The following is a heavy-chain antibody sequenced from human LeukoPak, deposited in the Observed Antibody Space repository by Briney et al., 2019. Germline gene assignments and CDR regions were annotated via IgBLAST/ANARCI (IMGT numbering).Heavy chain of an antibody. Sequence: GRSLRLSCAASGFSFDDYAMPWVRQAPGKGLEWVSSISWSSDSIGYADSVEGRFTISRDNAKNSLCLQMNSLRPEDTALYYCAKDQGRSGFFSRGPFDYWGQGTLVTVSS. D-gene: IGHD3-10*01. CDR1: GFSFDDYA. CDR3: AKDQGRSGFFSRGPFDY. J-gene: IGHJ4*02. V-gene: IGHV3-9*01. CDR2: ISWSSDSI.